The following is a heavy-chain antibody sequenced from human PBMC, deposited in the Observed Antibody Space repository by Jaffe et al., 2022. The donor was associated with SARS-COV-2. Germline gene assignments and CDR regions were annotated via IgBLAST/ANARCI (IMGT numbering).Heavy chain of an antibody. CDR3: TTDHRGYDKGFYGYYYGMDV. V-gene: IGHV3-15*01. J-gene: IGHJ6*02. Sequence: EVQLVESGGGLVKPGGSLRLSCAASGFTFSNAWMSWVRQAPGKGLEWVGRIKSKTDGGTTDYAAPVKGRFTISRDDSKNTLYLQMNSLKTEDTAVYYCTTDHRGYDKGFYGYYYGMDVWGQGTTVTVSS. CDR1: GFTFSNAW. CDR2: IKSKTDGGTT. D-gene: IGHD5-12*01.